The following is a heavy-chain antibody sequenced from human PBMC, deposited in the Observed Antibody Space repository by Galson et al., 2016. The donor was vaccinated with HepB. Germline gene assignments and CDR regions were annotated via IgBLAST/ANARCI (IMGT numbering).Heavy chain of an antibody. J-gene: IGHJ4*02. CDR1: GGSFNGYY. CDR2: LNHGGSS. CDR3: ARAEYTYNLRYFDY. V-gene: IGHV4-34*01. Sequence: SETLSLTCAVYGGSFNGYYWSWIRQSPGKGLEWIGELNHGGSSNYNPSLRSRVTISVDTSKNQFSLRLSSVTAADTALYACARAEYTYNLRYFDYWGQGSLVTVSS. D-gene: IGHD5-18*01.